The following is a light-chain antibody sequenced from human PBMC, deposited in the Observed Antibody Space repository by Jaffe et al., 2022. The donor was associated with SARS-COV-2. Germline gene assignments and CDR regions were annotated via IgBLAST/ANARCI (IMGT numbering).Light chain of an antibody. CDR2: GAS. Sequence: EIVMTQSPATLSVSPGERATLSCRASQSVSSNLAWHQQKPGQGPRLLIYGASTRATGTPARFSGSGSGTEFTLTISSLQSEDFAVYYCQQYNDWPQTFGQGTKVEIK. J-gene: IGKJ1*01. CDR1: QSVSSN. CDR3: QQYNDWPQT. V-gene: IGKV3-15*01.